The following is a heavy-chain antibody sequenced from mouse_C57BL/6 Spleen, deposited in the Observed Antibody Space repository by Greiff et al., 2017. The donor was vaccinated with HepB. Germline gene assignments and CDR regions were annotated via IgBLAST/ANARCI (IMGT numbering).Heavy chain of an antibody. D-gene: IGHD3-2*02. Sequence: EVHLVESGEGLVKPGGSLKLSCAASGFTFSSYAMSWVRQTPEKRLEWVAYISSGGDYIYYADTVKGRFTISRDNARNTLYLQMSSLKSEDTAMYYCTREGWAPYAMDYWGQGTSVTVSS. CDR2: ISSGGDYI. CDR3: TREGWAPYAMDY. V-gene: IGHV5-9-1*02. J-gene: IGHJ4*01. CDR1: GFTFSSYA.